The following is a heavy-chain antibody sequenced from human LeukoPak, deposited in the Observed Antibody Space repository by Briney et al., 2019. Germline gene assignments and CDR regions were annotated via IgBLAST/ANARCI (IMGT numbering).Heavy chain of an antibody. CDR3: ARGPIYLWLYNGMDV. CDR1: GFTFGDHA. D-gene: IGHD3-16*01. Sequence: GGYLRLYCTGSGFTFGDHAMSWVRQAPGKGLEWVGFIRSKAYGGTTEYAASVKGRFSISREDSKSIAYLQMSSLKIEDTAVYYCARGPIYLWLYNGMDVWGQGTTVTVSS. V-gene: IGHV3-49*04. CDR2: IRSKAYGGTT. J-gene: IGHJ6*02.